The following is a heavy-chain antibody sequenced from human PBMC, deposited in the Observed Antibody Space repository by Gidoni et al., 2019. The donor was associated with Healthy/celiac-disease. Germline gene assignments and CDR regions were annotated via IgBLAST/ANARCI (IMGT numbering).Heavy chain of an antibody. V-gene: IGHV4-39*01. D-gene: IGHD6-19*01. CDR2: IYYSGST. J-gene: IGHJ1*01. CDR1: GGSISSSSYY. CDR3: ARHGAVAGTEYFQH. Sequence: QLQLQESGPGLVKPSATLSLTCTVSGGSISSSSYYWGWIRQPPGKGLEWIGSIYYSGSTYYNPSLKSRVTISVDTSKNQFSLKLSSVTAADTAVYYCARHGAVAGTEYFQHWGQGTLVTVSS.